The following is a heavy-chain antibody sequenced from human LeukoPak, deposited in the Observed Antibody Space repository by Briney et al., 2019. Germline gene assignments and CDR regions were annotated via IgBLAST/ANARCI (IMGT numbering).Heavy chain of an antibody. CDR3: ARDDKRYCSSTSCSAEDY. Sequence: GGSLRLSCAASGFTFSDYYMRWMRQAPGKGLEWVSYISSSSSYTNYADSVKGRFTISRDNAKNSLYLQMNSLRAEDTAVYYCARDDKRYCSSTSCSAEDYWGQGTLVTVSS. CDR2: ISSSSSYT. CDR1: GFTFSDYY. J-gene: IGHJ4*02. V-gene: IGHV3-11*06. D-gene: IGHD2-2*01.